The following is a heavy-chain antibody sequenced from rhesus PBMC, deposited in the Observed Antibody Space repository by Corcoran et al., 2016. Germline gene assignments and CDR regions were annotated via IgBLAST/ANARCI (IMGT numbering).Heavy chain of an antibody. Sequence: EVQLVESGGGLVQPGGSLRLSCAASGFTFSSYGMRWVRQAPGKGRGWVSSISSASRYIYYANAGKGRFTIYRDNAKNALSLKMNSLRAEDTAVYYCSSGTMPPLDYWGQGVLVTVSS. D-gene: IGHD2-2*01. CDR3: SSGTMPPLDY. J-gene: IGHJ4*01. CDR2: ISSASRYI. V-gene: IGHV3S16*01. CDR1: GFTFSSYG.